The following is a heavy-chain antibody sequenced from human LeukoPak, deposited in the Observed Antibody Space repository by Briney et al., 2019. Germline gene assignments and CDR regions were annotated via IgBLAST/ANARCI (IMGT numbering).Heavy chain of an antibody. V-gene: IGHV3-23*01. CDR2: ISGSGGST. CDR3: AKVRSGSANWALRIFDN. Sequence: GGSLRLSCAASGFTFSSYAMSWVRQAPGKGLEWVSAISGSGGSTYYADYVKGRFTISRDNSNNTLYVQMNRLRAEDTAVYYCAKVRSGSANWALRIFDNWGQGTLVTVSS. D-gene: IGHD1-1*01. J-gene: IGHJ4*02. CDR1: GFTFSSYA.